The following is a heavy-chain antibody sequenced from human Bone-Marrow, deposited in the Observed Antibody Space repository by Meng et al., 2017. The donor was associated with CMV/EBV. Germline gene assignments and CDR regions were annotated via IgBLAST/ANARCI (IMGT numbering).Heavy chain of an antibody. CDR2: SSNYNGNR. D-gene: IGHD3-9*01. J-gene: IGHJ4*02. Sequence: ASVKVSCKASGYTFTSYGISWVRQAPGQGPEWMAWSSNYNGNRKYAQKFLGRVTMTTDTSTSTAYMELRSLRSDDTAVYYCARDWEPYDVVTGYHYLDDWGQGTLVTVSS. CDR3: ARDWEPYDVVTGYHYLDD. V-gene: IGHV1-18*01. CDR1: GYTFTSYG.